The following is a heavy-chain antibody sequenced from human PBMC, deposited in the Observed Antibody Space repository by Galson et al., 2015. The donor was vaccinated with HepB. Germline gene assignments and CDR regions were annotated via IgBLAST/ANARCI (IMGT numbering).Heavy chain of an antibody. CDR2: TYHSGST. V-gene: IGHV4-4*02. Sequence: SETLSLTCAVSGGSISSSNWWSWVRQPPGKGLEWIGETYHSGSTNYNPSLKSRVTISVDKSKNQFSLKLSSVTAADTAVYYCARAKGYYYDTTGYIFDYWGQGTLVTVSS. D-gene: IGHD3-22*01. CDR3: ARAKGYYYDTTGYIFDY. J-gene: IGHJ4*02. CDR1: GGSISSSNW.